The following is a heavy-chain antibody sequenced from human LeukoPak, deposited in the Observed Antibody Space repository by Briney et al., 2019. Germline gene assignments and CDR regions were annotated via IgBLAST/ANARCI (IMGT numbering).Heavy chain of an antibody. J-gene: IGHJ4*02. CDR2: IKQDGSEK. CDR3: ARDLRKVEATKDY. CDR1: GFTSSSYW. Sequence: GGSLRLSCAASGFTSSSYWMSWVRQAPGKGLEWVANIKQDGSEKFYVDSVKGRFTISRDNAKNSVYLQLNSLRAEDTAVYYCARDLRKVEATKDYWGQGTLVTVSS. V-gene: IGHV3-7*01. D-gene: IGHD1-1*01.